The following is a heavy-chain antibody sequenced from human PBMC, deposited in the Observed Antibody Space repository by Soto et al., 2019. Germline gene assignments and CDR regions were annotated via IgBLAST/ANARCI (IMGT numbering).Heavy chain of an antibody. CDR3: ARDRPLCELLPGDYNYYGMDV. D-gene: IGHD2-15*01. J-gene: IGHJ6*02. CDR2: ISGYNGNT. V-gene: IGHV1-18*01. Sequence: ASVKVSCKASGYTFRNYGISWVRQAPGQGLEWMGWISGYNGNTFFAQKVQDRVTLTTDISTSTAYMDLRSLRSDDTAVYYCARDRPLCELLPGDYNYYGMDVWGQGTTVTVS. CDR1: GYTFRNYG.